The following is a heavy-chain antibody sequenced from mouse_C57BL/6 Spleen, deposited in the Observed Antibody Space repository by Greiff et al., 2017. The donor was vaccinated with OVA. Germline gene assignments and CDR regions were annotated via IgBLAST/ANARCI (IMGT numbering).Heavy chain of an antibody. D-gene: IGHD2-4*01. Sequence: EVQLQESGPGLVKPSQSLSLTCSVTGYSITSGYYWNWIRQFPGNKLEWMGYISYDGSNNYNPSLKNRISITRDTSKNQFFLKLNSVTTEDTATYYCARGGFYYDYRAWFAYWGQGTLVTVSA. V-gene: IGHV3-6*01. CDR3: ARGGFYYDYRAWFAY. CDR2: ISYDGSN. CDR1: GYSITSGYY. J-gene: IGHJ3*01.